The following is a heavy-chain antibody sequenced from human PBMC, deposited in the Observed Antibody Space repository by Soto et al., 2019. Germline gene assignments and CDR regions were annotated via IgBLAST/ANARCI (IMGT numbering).Heavy chain of an antibody. CDR1: GGSFSGYY. Sequence: SETLSLTCAVYGGSFSGYYWSWIRQPPEKGLEWIGEINHSGSTNYNPSLKSRVTISVDTSKNQFSLKLSSVTAADTAVYYCARGVDIVAPRNFDYWGQGTLVTVSS. J-gene: IGHJ4*02. D-gene: IGHD5-12*01. V-gene: IGHV4-34*01. CDR2: INHSGST. CDR3: ARGVDIVAPRNFDY.